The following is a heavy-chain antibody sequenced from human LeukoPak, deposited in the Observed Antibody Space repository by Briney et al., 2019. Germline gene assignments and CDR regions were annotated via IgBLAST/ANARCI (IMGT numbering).Heavy chain of an antibody. J-gene: IGHJ6*02. V-gene: IGHV1-46*01. CDR1: GFTFTAYY. CDR3: ARDLAIAAAPYGMDV. D-gene: IGHD6-13*01. CDR2: INPSGGRT. Sequence: ASVKVSCKASGFTFTAYYFHWVRQAPGQGLEWMGIINPSGGRTNNAQQFQGRVTMTRDTSTSTVYMQLSSLRSEDTAVYYCARDLAIAAAPYGMDVWGQGTTVTVSS.